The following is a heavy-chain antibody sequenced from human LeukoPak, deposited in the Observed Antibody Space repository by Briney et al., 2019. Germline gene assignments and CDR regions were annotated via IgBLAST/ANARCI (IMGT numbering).Heavy chain of an antibody. V-gene: IGHV3-23*01. CDR2: INWNGGST. D-gene: IGHD3/OR15-3a*01. CDR3: AKVPLRTGLKYFDY. CDR1: GFTVSSNY. Sequence: GGSLRLSCAASGFTVSSNYMSWVRQAPGKGLEWVSGINWNGGSTGYADSVKGRFTISRDNSNNTVYLQMNSLRADDTAVFYCAKVPLRTGLKYFDYWGQGTLVTVSS. J-gene: IGHJ4*02.